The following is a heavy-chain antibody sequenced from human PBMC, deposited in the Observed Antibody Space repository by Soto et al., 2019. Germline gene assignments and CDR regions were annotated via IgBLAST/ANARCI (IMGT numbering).Heavy chain of an antibody. CDR1: GGSISSYY. V-gene: IGHV4-59*01. CDR2: IYYSGRT. J-gene: IGHJ5*02. Sequence: QVQLQESGPGLVKPSETLSLTCTVSGGSISSYYWSWIRQPPGKGLEWIGYIYYSGRTNYNPSLKGRVTISVDTSKNQFSLNLSSVTAADTAVYYCARGYCSSTICYIWDNWFDPWGQGTLVTVSS. CDR3: ARGYCSSTICYIWDNWFDP. D-gene: IGHD2-2*02.